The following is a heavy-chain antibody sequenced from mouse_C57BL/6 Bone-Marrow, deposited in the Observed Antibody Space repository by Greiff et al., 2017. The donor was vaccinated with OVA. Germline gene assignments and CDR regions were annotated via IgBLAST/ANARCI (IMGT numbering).Heavy chain of an antibody. CDR2: IYPGGGYT. CDR3: ARRDYGSSHWYFDV. CDR1: GYTFTNYW. D-gene: IGHD1-1*01. J-gene: IGHJ1*03. V-gene: IGHV1-63*01. Sequence: QVHVKQSGAELVRPGTSVKMSCKASGYTFTNYWIGWAKQRPGHGLEWIGDIYPGGGYTNYNEKFKGKATLTADKSSSTAYMQFSSLTSEDSAIYYCARRDYGSSHWYFDVWGTGTTVTVSS.